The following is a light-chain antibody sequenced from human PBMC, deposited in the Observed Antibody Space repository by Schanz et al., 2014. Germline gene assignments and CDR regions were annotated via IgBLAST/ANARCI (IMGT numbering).Light chain of an antibody. J-gene: IGLJ2*01. CDR3: SSYTSSSTLVV. Sequence: QSALTQPASVSGSPGQSITISCTGTSSDVGSYNLVSWYQQHPGKAPKLMIYEGSKRPSGVSNRFSGSKSANTASLTISGLQAEDEADYYCSSYTSSSTLVVFGGGTKLTVL. CDR2: EGS. V-gene: IGLV2-14*02. CDR1: SSDVGSYNL.